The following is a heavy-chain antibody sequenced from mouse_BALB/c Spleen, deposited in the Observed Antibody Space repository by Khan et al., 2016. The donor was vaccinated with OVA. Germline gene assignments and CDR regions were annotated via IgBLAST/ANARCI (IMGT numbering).Heavy chain of an antibody. D-gene: IGHD2-10*01. CDR1: GYTFTNYW. CDR2: IYPGDGRT. Sequence: QVQLQQSGAELVRPGASVKLTCKASGYTFTNYWVHWVTQRPGQGLEWIGEIYPGDGRTNCNEKFKNKATLTVDKSSNTAYIPLNSLTSEDSAVYYGTRNAYFGNYFDHWGPGTTLTVSS. V-gene: IGHV1S81*02. J-gene: IGHJ2*01. CDR3: TRNAYFGNYFDH.